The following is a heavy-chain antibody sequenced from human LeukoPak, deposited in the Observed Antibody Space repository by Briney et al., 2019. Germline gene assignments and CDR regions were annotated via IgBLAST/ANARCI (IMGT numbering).Heavy chain of an antibody. Sequence: ASVKVSCKASGGTFSSYAISWVRQAPGQGLEWMGRIIPILGTANYAQKFQGRVTITADKSTSTAYMELSSLRSEDTAVYYCARSYGSGSPNWFDPWGQGTLVTVSS. V-gene: IGHV1-69*04. D-gene: IGHD3-10*01. CDR2: IIPILGTA. J-gene: IGHJ5*02. CDR1: GGTFSSYA. CDR3: ARSYGSGSPNWFDP.